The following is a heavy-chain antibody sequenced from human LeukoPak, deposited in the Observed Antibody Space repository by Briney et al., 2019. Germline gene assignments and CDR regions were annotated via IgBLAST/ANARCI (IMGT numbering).Heavy chain of an antibody. D-gene: IGHD5-18*01. J-gene: IGHJ6*03. V-gene: IGHV4-59*01. CDR3: ARRGGYSYGYASYYYYYYMDV. CDR2: IYYSGST. CDR1: GGSISSYY. Sequence: PSETLSLTCTVSGGSISSYYWSWIRQPPGKGLEWIGYIYYSGSTNYNPSLKSRVTTSVDTSKNQFSLKLSSVTAADTAVYYCARRGGYSYGYASYYYYYYMDVWGKGTTVTVSS.